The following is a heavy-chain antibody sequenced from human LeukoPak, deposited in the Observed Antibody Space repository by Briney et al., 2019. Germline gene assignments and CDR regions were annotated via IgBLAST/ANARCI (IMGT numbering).Heavy chain of an antibody. CDR2: ISTSGSPI. V-gene: IGHV3-48*03. CDR3: ARRGFYDTSGYLFDH. D-gene: IGHD3-22*01. CDR1: GFTFSSYE. Sequence: GGSLRLSCAASGFTFSSYEMNWVRQAPGKGLEWVSYISTSGSPIYYGNSVKGRFTVSRDNAKNSLYLQMNSLRAEDTALYYCARRGFYDTSGYLFDHWGQGTLVTVSS. J-gene: IGHJ4*02.